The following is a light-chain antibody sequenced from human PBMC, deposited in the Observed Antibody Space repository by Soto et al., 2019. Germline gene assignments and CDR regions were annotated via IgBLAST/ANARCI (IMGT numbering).Light chain of an antibody. CDR3: QHLNSYPYT. CDR1: QDITNF. Sequence: DIQLTQSPSFLSAAVGDRVTITCRASQDITNFLAWYQQKPGKAPELLIYGASTLHSGVPARFSGSGSGTEFTLTISSLQPEDFATYRCQHLNSYPYTFGQGTKLEIK. V-gene: IGKV1-9*01. J-gene: IGKJ2*01. CDR2: GAS.